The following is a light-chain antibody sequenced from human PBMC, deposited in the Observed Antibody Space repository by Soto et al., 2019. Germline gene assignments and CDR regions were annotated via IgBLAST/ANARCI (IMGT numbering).Light chain of an antibody. CDR3: QQYGDSIT. Sequence: IFLTQSPGSLSLSAGERATLSCRASQTVRSSYLAWYQQRPGQAPKLLIFGAFNWATGIPDRFSGTESGRDYTLTIDRLDPEDSAVYYCQQYGDSITFGGGTKVEIK. CDR2: GAF. J-gene: IGKJ4*01. V-gene: IGKV3-20*01. CDR1: QTVRSSY.